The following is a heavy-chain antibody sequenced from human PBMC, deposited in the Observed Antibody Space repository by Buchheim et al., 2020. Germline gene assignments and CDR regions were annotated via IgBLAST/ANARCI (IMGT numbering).Heavy chain of an antibody. CDR1: GFTFSSYS. V-gene: IGHV3-21*01. CDR2: ISSSSSYI. J-gene: IGHJ4*02. CDR3: ARDLLRFLEWGVFDY. Sequence: EVQLVESGGGLVKPGGSLRLSCAASGFTFSSYSMNWVRQAPGKGLEWVSSISSSSSYIYYADSVKGRFTISRDNAKNSLYLKMNSLRAEDTAVYYCARDLLRFLEWGVFDYWGQGTL. D-gene: IGHD3-3*01.